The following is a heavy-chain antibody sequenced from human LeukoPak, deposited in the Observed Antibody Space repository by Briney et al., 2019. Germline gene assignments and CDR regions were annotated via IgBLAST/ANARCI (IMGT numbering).Heavy chain of an antibody. CDR2: IWYDGSNK. J-gene: IGHJ4*02. CDR1: GFTFSSYG. D-gene: IGHD3-10*01. Sequence: PGGSLRLSCAASGFTFSSYGMHWVRQAPGKGLEWVAVIWYDGSNKYYADSVKGRFTISRDNSKNTLYPQMNSLRAEDTAVYYCARDALLWFGESFDYWGQGTLVTVSS. V-gene: IGHV3-33*01. CDR3: ARDALLWFGESFDY.